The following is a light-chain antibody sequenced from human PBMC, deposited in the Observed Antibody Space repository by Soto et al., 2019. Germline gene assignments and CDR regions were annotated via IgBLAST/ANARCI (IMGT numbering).Light chain of an antibody. CDR1: SSNIGSNY. V-gene: IGLV1-47*01. Sequence: QSVLTQPPSASGTPGQRVTISCSGSSSNIGSNYVYWYQQVPGTTPKLLIYKNNQRPSGVPERFSGSKSGTSASLVISGLRSEDEADYYCAVWDDSLSGREVFGGGTKLTVL. J-gene: IGLJ2*01. CDR3: AVWDDSLSGREV. CDR2: KNN.